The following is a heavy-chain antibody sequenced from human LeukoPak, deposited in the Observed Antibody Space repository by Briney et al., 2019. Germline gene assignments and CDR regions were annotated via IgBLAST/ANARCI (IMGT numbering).Heavy chain of an antibody. D-gene: IGHD3-16*01. J-gene: IGHJ4*02. CDR3: ARGGGITSTY. V-gene: IGHV1-18*01. CDR2: NSTYNGAT. CDR1: GYTFVNFR. Sequence: ASVKVSCKTSGYTFVNFRISWVRQAPGQGLEWIGWNSTYNGATYSAPKLEGRATLTTDASTSTAYMELESLKPDDTAVYYCARGGGITSTYWGQGTLITVSS.